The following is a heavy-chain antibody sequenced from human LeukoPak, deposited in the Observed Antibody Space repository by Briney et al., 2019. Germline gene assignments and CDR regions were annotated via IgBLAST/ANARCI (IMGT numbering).Heavy chain of an antibody. V-gene: IGHV3-48*02. CDR2: ISSSSSTI. Sequence: GGSLRLSCAASGFTFSSYSMNWVRQAPGKGLEWVSYISSSSSTIYYADSVKGRFTISRDNAKNSLYLQMNSLRDEDTAVYYCARRRTEQWLVGSSAFDIWSQGTMVTVSS. CDR1: GFTFSSYS. D-gene: IGHD6-19*01. CDR3: ARRRTEQWLVGSSAFDI. J-gene: IGHJ3*02.